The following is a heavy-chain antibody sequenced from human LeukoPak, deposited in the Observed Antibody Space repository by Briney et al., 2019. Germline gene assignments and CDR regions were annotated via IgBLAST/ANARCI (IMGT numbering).Heavy chain of an antibody. Sequence: SETLSLTCTVSGGSISSFFWSWIRQPPGKGLEWIGSMHYSGDTKYNPSLKSRVSLSIDTSKQQFSLRLSSVTAADTAVYYCARGSLRLFDYWGQGTLVTVSS. CDR3: ARGSLRLFDY. J-gene: IGHJ4*02. V-gene: IGHV4-59*01. D-gene: IGHD5/OR15-5a*01. CDR1: GGSISSFF. CDR2: MHYSGDT.